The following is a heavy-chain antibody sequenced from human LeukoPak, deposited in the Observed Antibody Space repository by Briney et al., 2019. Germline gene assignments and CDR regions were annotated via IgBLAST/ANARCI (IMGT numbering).Heavy chain of an antibody. Sequence: QPEGSLRLSCAASGFTFSSYAMSWVRQAPGKGLEWVSAISGSGGSTYYADSVKGRFTISRDNSKNTLYRQLNSLRAEDTAVYYCAKYYDFWSGYYHPDYWGQGTLVTVSS. CDR2: ISGSGGST. D-gene: IGHD3-3*01. J-gene: IGHJ4*02. CDR3: AKYYDFWSGYYHPDY. V-gene: IGHV3-23*01. CDR1: GFTFSSYA.